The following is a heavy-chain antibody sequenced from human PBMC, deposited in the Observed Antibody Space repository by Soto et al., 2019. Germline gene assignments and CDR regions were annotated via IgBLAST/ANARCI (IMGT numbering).Heavy chain of an antibody. D-gene: IGHD3-22*01. CDR3: ARALLLGSPHAFDI. J-gene: IGHJ3*02. V-gene: IGHV3-21*01. CDR1: GFTFSTYS. Sequence: GGSLRLSCAASGFTFSTYSMNWVRQAPGKGLEWVSSISSSSSYIYYADSVKGRFTISRDNAENSLFLQMNSLRAEDTAVYCCARALLLGSPHAFDIWGEGTMVTVSS. CDR2: ISSSSSYI.